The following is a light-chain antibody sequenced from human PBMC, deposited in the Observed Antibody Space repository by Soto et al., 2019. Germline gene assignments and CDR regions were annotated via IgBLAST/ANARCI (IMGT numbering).Light chain of an antibody. CDR2: ATS. J-gene: IGKJ4*01. Sequence: EIVMTQSPATLSVSPGERASLSCRASQSVSRDLAWYQQKPGQTPRLLLYATSTRATGIPASFSGSGSGTEFNLTISSLQTEDFAVYYCQHSNTWPLIFGGGKKVELK. CDR3: QHSNTWPLI. CDR1: QSVSRD. V-gene: IGKV3D-15*01.